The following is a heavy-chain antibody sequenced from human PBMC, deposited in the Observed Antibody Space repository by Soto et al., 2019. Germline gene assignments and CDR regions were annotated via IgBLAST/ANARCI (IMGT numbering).Heavy chain of an antibody. J-gene: IGHJ5*02. D-gene: IGHD3-10*01. CDR2: SIPALGIP. V-gene: IGHV1-69*02. Sequence: QVQLVQSGPQVKKPGSSVKVSCKASGGTLNTYTISWVRQAPRQGFEWMGRSIPALGIPNYAQKFQGRVTVSADKATNKAYMEPTTLRSHDTAIYYCISHYASGTKDIDFGPWGQGTLVTVYS. CDR3: ISHYASGTKDIDFGP. CDR1: GGTLNTYT.